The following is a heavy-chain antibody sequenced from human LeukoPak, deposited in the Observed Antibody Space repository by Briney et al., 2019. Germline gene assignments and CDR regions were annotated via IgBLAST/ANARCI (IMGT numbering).Heavy chain of an antibody. CDR1: GGTFSSYA. CDR2: IIPILGIA. V-gene: IGHV1-69*04. Sequence: SVKVSCKASGGTFSSYAISWVRQAPGQGLEWIGRIIPILGIANYAQKFQGRVTITADKSTSTAYMELSSLRSEDTAVYYCASVLPSSRNWTNDYWGQGTLVTVSS. CDR3: ASVLPSSRNWTNDY. D-gene: IGHD1/OR15-1a*01. J-gene: IGHJ4*02.